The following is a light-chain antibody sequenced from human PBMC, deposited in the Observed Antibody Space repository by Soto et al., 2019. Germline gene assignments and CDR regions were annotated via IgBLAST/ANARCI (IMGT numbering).Light chain of an antibody. J-gene: IGLJ3*02. Sequence: QPVLTQSPSASASLGASVKLTCTLSSGHYSYTIAWHQQQPEKGPRYLMKLNSDGSHSKGDGIPDRFSGSSSGAERYLTISSLQSEDEADYYCQTWGTRIRVFGGGTKLTVL. V-gene: IGLV4-69*01. CDR1: SGHYSYT. CDR2: LNSDGSH. CDR3: QTWGTRIRV.